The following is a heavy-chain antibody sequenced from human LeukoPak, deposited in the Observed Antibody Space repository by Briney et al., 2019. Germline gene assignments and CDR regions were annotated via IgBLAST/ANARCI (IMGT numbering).Heavy chain of an antibody. J-gene: IGHJ3*02. Sequence: GGSLRLSCAASGFTFSSYAMHWVRQAPGKGLEWVAVISYDGSNKYYADSVKGRFTISRDNSKNTLYLQMNSLRAEDTAVYYCARASGPRGSLDAFDIWGQGTMVTVSS. CDR3: ARASGPRGSLDAFDI. V-gene: IGHV3-30-3*01. D-gene: IGHD1-26*01. CDR1: GFTFSSYA. CDR2: ISYDGSNK.